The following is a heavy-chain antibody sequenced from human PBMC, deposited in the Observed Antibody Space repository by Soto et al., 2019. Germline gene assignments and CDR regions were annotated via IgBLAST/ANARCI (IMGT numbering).Heavy chain of an antibody. J-gene: IGHJ5*02. CDR2: VSGSGGST. V-gene: IGHV3-23*01. CDR3: AKDRASIGITPRFDP. Sequence: GGSLRLSCAASGFTFSSFAMSWVRQAPGKGLEWVSAVSGSGGSTYYADSVRGRFTISRDNSKNTVHLQMNSLRAEDTAIYYCAKDRASIGITPRFDPWGQGTLVTVSS. CDR1: GFTFSSFA. D-gene: IGHD1-20*01.